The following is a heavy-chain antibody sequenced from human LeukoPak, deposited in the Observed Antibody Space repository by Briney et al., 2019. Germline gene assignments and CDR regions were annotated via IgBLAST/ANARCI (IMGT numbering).Heavy chain of an antibody. D-gene: IGHD2-2*02. J-gene: IGHJ4*02. CDR1: GSTFSGYW. Sequence: GSLRLSCAASGSTFSGYWMSWVRQPPGKGLEWIGSIYYSGSTYYNPSLKSRVTISVDTSKNQFSLKLSSVTAADTAVYYCASIYPSPFDYWGQGTLVTVSS. CDR2: IYYSGST. V-gene: IGHV4-39*01. CDR3: ASIYPSPFDY.